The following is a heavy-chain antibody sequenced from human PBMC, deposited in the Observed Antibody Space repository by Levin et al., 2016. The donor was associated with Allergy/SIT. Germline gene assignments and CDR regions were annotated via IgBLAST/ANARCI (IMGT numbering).Heavy chain of an antibody. CDR3: ARGRWIQLWTLGHYFDY. CDR1: GGSISSYY. D-gene: IGHD5-18*01. Sequence: SETLSLTCTVSGGSISSYYWSWIRQPPGKGLEWIGYIYDTGSTNYNPSLESRVTISVDTSNNQVSLRLSSVTAADTAVYYCARGRWIQLWTLGHYFDYWGQGTLVSVSS. V-gene: IGHV4-59*12. J-gene: IGHJ4*02. CDR2: IYDTGST.